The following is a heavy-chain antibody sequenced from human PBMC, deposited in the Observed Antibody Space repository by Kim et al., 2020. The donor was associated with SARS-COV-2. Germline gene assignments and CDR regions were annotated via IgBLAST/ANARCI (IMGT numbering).Heavy chain of an antibody. CDR2: ISYDGSNK. CDR3: AGEVTDTMIVVVIRGYYGMDV. CDR1: GFTFSSYA. D-gene: IGHD3-22*01. V-gene: IGHV3-30*04. Sequence: GGSLRLSCAASGFTFSSYAMHWVRQAPGKGLEWVAVISYDGSNKYYADSVKGRFTISRDNSKNTLYLQMNSLRAEDTAVYYCAGEVTDTMIVVVIRGYYGMDVWGQGTTVTVSS. J-gene: IGHJ6*02.